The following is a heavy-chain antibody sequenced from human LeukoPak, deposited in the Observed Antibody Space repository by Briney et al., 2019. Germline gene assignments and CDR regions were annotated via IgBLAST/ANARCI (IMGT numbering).Heavy chain of an antibody. D-gene: IGHD6-13*01. CDR3: AKDRIAAPLRTDAFDI. V-gene: IGHV3-11*01. CDR2: ISSSGSTI. CDR1: GFTFSDYY. J-gene: IGHJ3*02. Sequence: GGSLRLSCAASGFTFSDYYMSWIRQAPGKGLEWVSYISSSGSTIYYADSVKGRFTISRDNAKNSLYLQMNSLRAEDTAVYYCAKDRIAAPLRTDAFDIWGQGTMVTVSS.